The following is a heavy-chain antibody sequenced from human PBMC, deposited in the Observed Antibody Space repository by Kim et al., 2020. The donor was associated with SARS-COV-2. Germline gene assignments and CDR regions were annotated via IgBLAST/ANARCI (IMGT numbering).Heavy chain of an antibody. Sequence: GNTEYAQNLQDRVSMTRDTATSTAYVEVRSLRSDDAAVYYCARGDYTHFDFWGQGTLVTVSS. D-gene: IGHD2-2*02. V-gene: IGHV1-18*01. CDR2: GNT. J-gene: IGHJ4*02. CDR3: ARGDYTHFDF.